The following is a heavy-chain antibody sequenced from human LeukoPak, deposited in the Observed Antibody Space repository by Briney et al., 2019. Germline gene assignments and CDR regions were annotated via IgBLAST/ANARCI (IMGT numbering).Heavy chain of an antibody. Sequence: ASVKVSCKASGYTFASYVMHWVRQAPGQRLEWMGWINAGNGDTKYSQKFQGRVTFTRDTSASTAYMELSSLRSEDTAVYYCARDDSPDAFDIWGQGTMVTVSS. V-gene: IGHV1-3*01. CDR1: GYTFASYV. D-gene: IGHD4-11*01. CDR3: ARDDSPDAFDI. J-gene: IGHJ3*02. CDR2: INAGNGDT.